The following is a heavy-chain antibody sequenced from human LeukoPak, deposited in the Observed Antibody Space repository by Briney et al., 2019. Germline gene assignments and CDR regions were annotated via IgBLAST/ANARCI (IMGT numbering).Heavy chain of an antibody. CDR3: TRVPVAGWDAFDI. Sequence: QPGRSLRLSCTASGFTFGDYAMSWVRQAPGKGLEWVGFIRSKAYGGTTEYAASVKGRFTISRDDSKSIAYLQMNSLKTEDTAVYYCTRVPVAGWDAFDIWGQGTMVTVSS. J-gene: IGHJ3*02. D-gene: IGHD6-19*01. V-gene: IGHV3-49*04. CDR2: IRSKAYGGTT. CDR1: GFTFGDYA.